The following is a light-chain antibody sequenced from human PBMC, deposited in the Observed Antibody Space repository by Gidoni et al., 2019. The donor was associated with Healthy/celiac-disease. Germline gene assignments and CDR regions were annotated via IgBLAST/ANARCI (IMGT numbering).Light chain of an antibody. Sequence: DIQMTQSPSSLSASVGDRVTITCRASQSISSYLNWYQQKPGKAPKLLIYAASSLQSGVPSRFSGSGSGTDFTLTISSLQPEDFATYYCQQSYSTPLTFXGRTKVKIK. CDR1: QSISSY. CDR2: AAS. CDR3: QQSYSTPLT. V-gene: IGKV1-39*01. J-gene: IGKJ4*01.